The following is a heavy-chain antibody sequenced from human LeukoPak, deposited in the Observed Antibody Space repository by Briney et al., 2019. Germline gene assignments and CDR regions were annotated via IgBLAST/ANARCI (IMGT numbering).Heavy chain of an antibody. D-gene: IGHD3-22*01. Sequence: SETLSLTCTVSGGSISSYYWSWIRQPPGKGLEWIGYISYSGSTNYNPSLKSRVTISVDTSKNQFSLRLSSVTAADTAVYYCARERRITMTPNWFDPWGQGTLVTVSS. V-gene: IGHV4-59*01. CDR1: GGSISSYY. CDR3: ARERRITMTPNWFDP. CDR2: ISYSGST. J-gene: IGHJ5*02.